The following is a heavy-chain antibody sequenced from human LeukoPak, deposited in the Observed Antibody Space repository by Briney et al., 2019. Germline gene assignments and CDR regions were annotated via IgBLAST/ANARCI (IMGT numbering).Heavy chain of an antibody. J-gene: IGHJ6*03. Sequence: GRSLRPSCAASGFTFSSYSMNWVRQAPGKGLEWVSYISSSSSTIYYADSVKGRFTISRDNAKNSLYLQMNSLRAEDTAVYYCARDSDGYMDVWGKGTTVTVSS. CDR1: GFTFSSYS. CDR3: ARDSDGYMDV. V-gene: IGHV3-48*01. CDR2: ISSSSSTI.